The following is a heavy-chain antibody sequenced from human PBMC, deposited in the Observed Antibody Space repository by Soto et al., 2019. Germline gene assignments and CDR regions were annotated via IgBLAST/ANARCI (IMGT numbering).Heavy chain of an antibody. CDR2: IYYSGST. CDR3: ARVNYCSAGSCQNWFHP. J-gene: IGHJ5*02. V-gene: IGHV4-30-4*01. CDR1: GGSISSGDYY. Sequence: PSETLSLTCTVSGGSISSGDYYWSWIRQPPGKGLEWIGYIYYSGSTYYNPSLKSRVTISVDTSKNQFSLKLSSVTAADTAVYYCARVNYCSAGSCQNWFHPWGQAPLITV. D-gene: IGHD2-15*01.